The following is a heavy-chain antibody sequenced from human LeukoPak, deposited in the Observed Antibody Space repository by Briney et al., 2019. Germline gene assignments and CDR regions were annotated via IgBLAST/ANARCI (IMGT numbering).Heavy chain of an antibody. CDR3: VRDKSGYGEGDY. V-gene: IGHV4-61*01. CDR1: GGSISGSSYY. Sequence: PSETLSLTCTVSGGSISGSSYYWSWIRQPPGKGLEWIGYIYYSGSTNYNPSLKSRVTISVDTSKNQFSLTLSSVTAADTAVYYCVRDKSGYGEGDYWGLGTLATVSS. D-gene: IGHD5-12*01. CDR2: IYYSGST. J-gene: IGHJ4*02.